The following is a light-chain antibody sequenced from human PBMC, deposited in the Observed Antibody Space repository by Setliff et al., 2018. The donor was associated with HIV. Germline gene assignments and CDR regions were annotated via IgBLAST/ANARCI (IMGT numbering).Light chain of an antibody. CDR2: GNN. J-gene: IGLJ1*01. V-gene: IGLV1-40*01. CDR3: QSYDSSLSAYV. CDR1: SSNIGSGYD. Sequence: QSVLTQPPSVSGAPGQRVTISCTGRSSNIGSGYDVHRYQHLPGTAPKLLIYGNNNRPSGVPDRFSGSKSGTSASLAITGLQAEDEADYYCQSYDSSLSAYVFGAGTKVTVL.